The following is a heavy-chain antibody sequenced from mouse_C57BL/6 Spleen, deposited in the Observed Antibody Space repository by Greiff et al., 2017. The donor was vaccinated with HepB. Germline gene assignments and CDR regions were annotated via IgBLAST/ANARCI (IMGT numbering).Heavy chain of an antibody. D-gene: IGHD1-1*01. Sequence: QVQLQQSGAELARPGASVKMSCKASGYTFTSYTMHWVKQRPGQGLEWIGYINPSSGYTKNNQKFKDKATLTADKSSSTAYMQLSSLTSEDSAVYYCARGGVITTVVATPHWYFDVWGTGTTVTVSS. V-gene: IGHV1-4*01. CDR2: INPSSGYT. J-gene: IGHJ1*03. CDR1: GYTFTSYT. CDR3: ARGGVITTVVATPHWYFDV.